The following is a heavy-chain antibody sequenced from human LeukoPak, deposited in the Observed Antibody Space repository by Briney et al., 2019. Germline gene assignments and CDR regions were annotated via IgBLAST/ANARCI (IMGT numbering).Heavy chain of an antibody. CDR3: ARDGSGQRAFDI. D-gene: IGHD3-10*01. Sequence: GGSLRPSCAASGFTVSSNYMSWVRQAPGKGLEWVSVIYSGGSTYYADSVKGRFTISRDNSKNTLYLQMNSLRAEDTAVYYCARDGSGQRAFDIWGQGTMVTVSS. V-gene: IGHV3-53*01. CDR1: GFTVSSNY. CDR2: IYSGGST. J-gene: IGHJ3*02.